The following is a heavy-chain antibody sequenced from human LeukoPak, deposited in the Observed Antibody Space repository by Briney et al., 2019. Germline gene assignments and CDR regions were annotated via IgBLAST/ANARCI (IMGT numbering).Heavy chain of an antibody. CDR3: AREGYYDSSGYLGVFDY. CDR2: ISSSGSSK. CDR1: GFTFSSYE. J-gene: IGHJ4*02. V-gene: IGHV3-48*03. Sequence: GGSLRLSCAASGFTFSSYEMNWVRQAPGKGLEWVSHISSSGSSKNYAVSVKGRFTISRDNAKNSLYLQMNSLRAEDTAVYYCAREGYYDSSGYLGVFDYWGQGTLVTVSS. D-gene: IGHD3-22*01.